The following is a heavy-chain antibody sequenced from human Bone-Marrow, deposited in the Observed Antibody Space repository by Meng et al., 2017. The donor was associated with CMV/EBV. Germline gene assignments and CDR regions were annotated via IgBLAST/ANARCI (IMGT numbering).Heavy chain of an antibody. CDR1: GFTFSSYA. J-gene: IGHJ4*02. Sequence: GESLKISCAASGFTFSSYAMHWVRQAPGKGLEWVAVISYDGSNKNYADSVKGRFTISRDNSKNTLYLQMNSLRAEDTAVYYCARVRIAVAPCDNWGQGTLVTVSS. CDR3: ARVRIAVAPCDN. CDR2: ISYDGSNK. V-gene: IGHV3-30-3*01. D-gene: IGHD6-19*01.